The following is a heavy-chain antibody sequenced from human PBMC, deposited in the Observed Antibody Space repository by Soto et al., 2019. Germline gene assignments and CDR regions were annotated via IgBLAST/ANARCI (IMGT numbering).Heavy chain of an antibody. D-gene: IGHD3-22*01. CDR1: GFTFSSYA. J-gene: IGHJ4*02. Sequence: AGGSLRLSCAASGFTFSSYAMHWVRQAPGKGLEWVAVISYDGSNNYYADSAKGRFTISRDNDKGLVYLQMNSLRAEDTAVYYCARDPPLSMIVVVGVDDFWGQGTLVTV. V-gene: IGHV3-30-3*01. CDR2: ISYDGSNN. CDR3: ARDPPLSMIVVVGVDDF.